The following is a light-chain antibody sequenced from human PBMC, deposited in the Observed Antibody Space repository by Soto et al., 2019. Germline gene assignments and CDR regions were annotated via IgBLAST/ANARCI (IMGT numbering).Light chain of an antibody. CDR3: QSYDSSLSGWG. Sequence: QSVLTQPPSVSGAPGQRVTISCTGSSSNIGAGYDVHWYQQLPGTAPKLLIYGNSNRPSGVPDRFSGSKSGTSASLAITGLQAEDEADYYCQSYDSSLSGWGFGGGTQRTGL. CDR1: SSNIGAGYD. V-gene: IGLV1-40*01. CDR2: GNS. J-gene: IGLJ3*02.